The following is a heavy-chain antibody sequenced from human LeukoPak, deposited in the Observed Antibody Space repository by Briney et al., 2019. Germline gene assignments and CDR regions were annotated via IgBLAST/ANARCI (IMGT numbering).Heavy chain of an antibody. Sequence: GALRLSCAASGFPFSSYGMHWVPQAPGKGLEWVAVISYDGSNKYYADSVKGRFTISRDNSKNTLYLQMNSLRAEDTAVYYCAKYIADGYNLDFWGQGTPVTVSS. D-gene: IGHD5-24*01. V-gene: IGHV3-30*18. CDR2: ISYDGSNK. J-gene: IGHJ4*02. CDR1: GFPFSSYG. CDR3: AKYIADGYNLDF.